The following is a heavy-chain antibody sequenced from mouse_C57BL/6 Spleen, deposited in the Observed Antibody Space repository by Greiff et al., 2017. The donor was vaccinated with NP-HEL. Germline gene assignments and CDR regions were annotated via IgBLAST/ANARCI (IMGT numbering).Heavy chain of an antibody. CDR2: INPYNGGT. CDR3: ARSMVTTYYAMDY. J-gene: IGHJ4*01. Sequence: EVQLQQSGPVLVKPGASVKMSCKASGYTFTDYYMNWVKQSHGKSLEWIGVINPYNGGTSYNQKFKGKATLTVDKSSSTAYMELNSLTSEDSAVYYCARSMVTTYYAMDYWGQGTSVTVSS. D-gene: IGHD2-2*01. V-gene: IGHV1-19*01. CDR1: GYTFTDYY.